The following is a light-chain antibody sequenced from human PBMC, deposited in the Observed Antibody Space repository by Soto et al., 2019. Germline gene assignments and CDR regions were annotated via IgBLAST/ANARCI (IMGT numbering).Light chain of an antibody. J-gene: IGLJ1*01. V-gene: IGLV2-14*01. CDR3: CSYAGSRTYV. CDR1: SSDVGAYDY. Sequence: QSVLTQPASVSGSPGQSITISCTGTSSDVGAYDYVSWYQHHPGKAPKLLIYEVSNRPSGVSDRFSGSKSGNTASLTISGLQTEDEADYYCCSYAGSRTYVFGPGTKLTVL. CDR2: EVS.